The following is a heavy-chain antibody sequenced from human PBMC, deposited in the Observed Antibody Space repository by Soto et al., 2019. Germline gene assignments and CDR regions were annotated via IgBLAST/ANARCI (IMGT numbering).Heavy chain of an antibody. D-gene: IGHD6-13*01. CDR3: ARGILRSGIAAAGRSGVRGMDV. Sequence: ASVKVSCKASGYTFTGYYMHWVRQAPGQGLGWMGWINPNSGGTNYAQKFQGWVSMTRDTSISTAYMELSRLRSDDTAVYYCARGILRSGIAAAGRSGVRGMDVWGQGTTVTSP. J-gene: IGHJ6*02. V-gene: IGHV1-2*04. CDR1: GYTFTGYY. CDR2: INPNSGGT.